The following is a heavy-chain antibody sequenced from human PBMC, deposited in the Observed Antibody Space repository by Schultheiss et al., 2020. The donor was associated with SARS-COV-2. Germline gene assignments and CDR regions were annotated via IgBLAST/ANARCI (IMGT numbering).Heavy chain of an antibody. Sequence: GGSLRLSCAASGFTFSSYEMNWVRQAPGKGLEWVAVISYDGSNKYYADSVKGRFTISRDNAKNSLYLQMNSLRAEDTAVYYCARVGGRGGDYYYYYGMDVWGQGTTVTVSS. J-gene: IGHJ6*02. V-gene: IGHV3-30*04. D-gene: IGHD3-10*01. CDR1: GFTFSSYE. CDR2: ISYDGSNK. CDR3: ARVGGRGGDYYYYYGMDV.